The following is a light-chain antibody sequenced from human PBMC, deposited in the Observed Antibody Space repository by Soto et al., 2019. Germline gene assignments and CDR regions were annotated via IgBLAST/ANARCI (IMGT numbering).Light chain of an antibody. Sequence: QAVVTQEPSFSVSPGGTITLTCGLTSGSVSSNYYPSWYQQTPGQAPRTLIYSTNARASGVPDRFSGSILGNKAALTIAGAQAEEDSDYYCVLFMTGGIWVFGGGTKLTVL. CDR1: SGSVSSNYY. CDR2: STN. CDR3: VLFMTGGIWV. J-gene: IGLJ3*02. V-gene: IGLV8-61*01.